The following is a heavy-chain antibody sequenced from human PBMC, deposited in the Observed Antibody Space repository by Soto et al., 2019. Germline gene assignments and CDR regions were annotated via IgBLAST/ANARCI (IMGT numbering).Heavy chain of an antibody. D-gene: IGHD6-13*01. CDR1: GGSISSGAYY. CDR3: ARVSATGTRWFDP. J-gene: IGHJ5*02. V-gene: IGHV4-31*03. Sequence: SETLSLTCTVSGGSISSGAYYWSWVRQPPGKGLEWIGYIHHNGNSYNNPSLKSRVSMSLDTSKNQFSLNLTAVTAADTAVYFCARVSATGTRWFDPWGQRTLVTVSS. CDR2: IHHNGNS.